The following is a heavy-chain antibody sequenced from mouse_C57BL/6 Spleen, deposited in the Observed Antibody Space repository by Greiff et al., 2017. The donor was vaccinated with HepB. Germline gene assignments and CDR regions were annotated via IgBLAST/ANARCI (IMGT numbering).Heavy chain of an antibody. CDR2: IYPRSGNT. D-gene: IGHD4-1*02. CDR1: GYTFTSYG. J-gene: IGHJ2*01. Sequence: VHLVESGAELARPGASVKLSCKASGYTFTSYGISWVKQRTGQGLEWIGEIYPRSGNTYYNEKFKGKATLTADKSSSTAYMELRSLTSEDSAVYFCAREVNWDVDYWGQGTTLTVSS. V-gene: IGHV1-81*01. CDR3: AREVNWDVDY.